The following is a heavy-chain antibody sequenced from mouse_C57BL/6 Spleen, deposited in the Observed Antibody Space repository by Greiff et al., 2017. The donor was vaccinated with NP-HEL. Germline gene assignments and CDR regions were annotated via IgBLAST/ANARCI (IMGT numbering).Heavy chain of an antibody. CDR1: GYAFSSYW. J-gene: IGHJ4*01. D-gene: IGHD1-1*01. Sequence: QVQLKQSGAELVKPGASVKISCKASGYAFSSYWMNWVKQRPGKGLEWIGQIYPGDGDTNYNGKFKGKATLTAVKSSSTAYMQLSSLTSEDSAVYFCARERYYGSSYDAMDYWGQGTSVTVSS. V-gene: IGHV1-80*01. CDR3: ARERYYGSSYDAMDY. CDR2: IYPGDGDT.